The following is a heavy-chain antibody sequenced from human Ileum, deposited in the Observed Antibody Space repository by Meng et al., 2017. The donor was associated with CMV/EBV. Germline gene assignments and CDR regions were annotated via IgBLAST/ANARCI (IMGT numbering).Heavy chain of an antibody. V-gene: IGHV3-30*02. D-gene: IGHD2-21*01. CDR3: AKDNRGGVY. J-gene: IGHJ4*02. CDR2: IRYDGSIK. CDR1: GFTLDSFG. Sequence: GESLKISCVASGFTLDSFGMHWVRQAPGKGLEWVAFIRYDGSIKYYAHSVKGRFTISRDNSKNTLYLQMRSLTSEDRGVYYCAKDNRGGVYWGQGTLVTVSS.